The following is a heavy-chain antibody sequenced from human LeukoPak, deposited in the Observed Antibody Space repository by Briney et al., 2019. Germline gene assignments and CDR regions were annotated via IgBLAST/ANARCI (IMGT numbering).Heavy chain of an antibody. Sequence: PGASLRLSCAASGFTFSSYAMSWVRRAPGKGLEWVSTISGISGSTYYADSVKGRFTISRDNSKNTLYLQMNSLRAEDTAVYYCAKRYYDSSGYRWFDYWGQGTLVTVSS. CDR3: AKRYYDSSGYRWFDY. J-gene: IGHJ4*02. D-gene: IGHD3-22*01. V-gene: IGHV3-23*01. CDR2: ISGISGST. CDR1: GFTFSSYA.